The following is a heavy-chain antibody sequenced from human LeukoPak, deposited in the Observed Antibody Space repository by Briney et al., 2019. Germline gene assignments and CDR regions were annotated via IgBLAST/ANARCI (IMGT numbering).Heavy chain of an antibody. CDR2: INPSGGST. V-gene: IGHV1-46*01. Sequence: ASVTVSCTASGYTFTSYYMHRVRQAPGQGLEWMGIINPSGGSTSYAQKFQGRVTMTRDTSTSTVYMELSSLRSEDTAVYYCARSLAVAGTLDYWGQGTLVTVSS. D-gene: IGHD6-19*01. CDR3: ARSLAVAGTLDY. J-gene: IGHJ4*02. CDR1: GYTFTSYY.